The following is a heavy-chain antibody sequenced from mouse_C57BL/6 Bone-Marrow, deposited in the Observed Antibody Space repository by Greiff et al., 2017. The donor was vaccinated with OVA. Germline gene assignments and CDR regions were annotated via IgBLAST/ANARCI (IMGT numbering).Heavy chain of an antibody. CDR3: ASPLYYYGSSHPYFDY. Sequence: EVQLQQSGPVLVKPGASVKMSCKASGYTFTDYYMNWVKQSHGKSLEWIGVINPYNGGTSYNQKFKGKATLTVDKSSSTAYMELNSLTSEDSAVYYCASPLYYYGSSHPYFDYWGQGTTLTVSS. J-gene: IGHJ2*01. CDR2: INPYNGGT. CDR1: GYTFTDYY. V-gene: IGHV1-19*01. D-gene: IGHD1-1*01.